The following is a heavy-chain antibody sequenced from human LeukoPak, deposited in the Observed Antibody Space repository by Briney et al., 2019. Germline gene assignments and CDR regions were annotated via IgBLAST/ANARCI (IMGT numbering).Heavy chain of an antibody. V-gene: IGHV3-74*01. CDR1: GFTFNQYW. D-gene: IGHD4-11*01. CDR3: ARDHPGSNSLDY. CDR2: LRTDGGRT. J-gene: IGHJ4*02. Sequence: PGGSLRLSCVASGFTFNQYWMHWVRQAPGVGLEWVSRLRTDGGRTNYADSVKGRFTISRDNARNTVYLQMNSLRVEDTAVYYCARDHPGSNSLDYWGQGTLVTVSS.